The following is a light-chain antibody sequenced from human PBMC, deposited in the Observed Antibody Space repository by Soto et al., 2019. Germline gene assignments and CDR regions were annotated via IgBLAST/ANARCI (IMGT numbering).Light chain of an antibody. Sequence: DIQMTQSPSSVSASVGDRVTITCRASQGISTNLAWYQQKPGKAPKLLIYAASSLQSGVPPRFSGSGSGTDFTLTIGSLQPEDFAIYYCLQANRVPLSFGQGTKVDIK. J-gene: IGKJ1*01. CDR1: QGISTN. V-gene: IGKV1-12*01. CDR2: AAS. CDR3: LQANRVPLS.